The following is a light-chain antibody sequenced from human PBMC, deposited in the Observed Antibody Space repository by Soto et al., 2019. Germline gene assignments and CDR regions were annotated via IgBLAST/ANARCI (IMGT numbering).Light chain of an antibody. CDR2: DAS. CDR3: QQRSIWPWT. CDR1: QSVWTY. Sequence: EIVLTQSPATLSLYPGERATLSCRASQSVWTYLAWYQQKRGQAPRLLMYDASNRASGVPARFSGSGSGTDFTLTISSLEPEDFAVFYCQQRSIWPWTFGQGTKVDIK. J-gene: IGKJ1*01. V-gene: IGKV3-11*01.